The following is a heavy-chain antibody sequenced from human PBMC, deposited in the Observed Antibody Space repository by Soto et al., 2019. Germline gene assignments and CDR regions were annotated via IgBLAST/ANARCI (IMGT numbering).Heavy chain of an antibody. V-gene: IGHV4-61*08. J-gene: IGHJ5*02. D-gene: IGHD3-16*01. CDR2: IYYSGNT. CDR1: GGSVSSGDYY. Sequence: SETLSLTCTVSGGSVSSGDYYWSWIRQPPGKGLEWIGYIYYSGNTNYNPSLKSRVIISVDTSKNLFSLKLTSVTAADTAVYYCARIPVDASMIYWLDPWGQGTLVTVS. CDR3: ARIPVDASMIYWLDP.